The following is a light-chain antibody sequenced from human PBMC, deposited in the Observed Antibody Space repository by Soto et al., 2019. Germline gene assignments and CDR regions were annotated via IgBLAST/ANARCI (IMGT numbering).Light chain of an antibody. V-gene: IGKV1-39*01. CDR2: AAS. CDR1: QSISSY. CDR3: QQSYNTPST. Sequence: DIQMTQSPSYLSASVGDRVTITCRASQSISSYLNWYQQKPGKAPKLLIYAASSLQSGVPSRFSGSGSGTDFTLTISSLQPEDFATYYCQQSYNTPSTFGQGTRLEIK. J-gene: IGKJ5*01.